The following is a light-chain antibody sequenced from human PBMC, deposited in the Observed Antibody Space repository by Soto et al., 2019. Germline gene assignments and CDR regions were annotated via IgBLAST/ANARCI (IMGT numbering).Light chain of an antibody. CDR1: QSVDRY. CDR2: DAY. Sequence: EVVLTQSPDTLSLSPGETATLSCRASQSVDRYVAWDQQKVGQAPRLLIYDAYTRATGVGARFAGSGAAADFSLSITSREPEDFVVYYCQQRGKWPSALGQGKKVEMK. V-gene: IGKV3D-11*02. J-gene: IGKJ2*01. CDR3: QQRGKWPSA.